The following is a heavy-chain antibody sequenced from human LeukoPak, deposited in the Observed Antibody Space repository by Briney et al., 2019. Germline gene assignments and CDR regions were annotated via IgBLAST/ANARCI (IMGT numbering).Heavy chain of an antibody. CDR3: ARDLYCSGGSCYPPASWFDP. CDR2: INTNTGNP. J-gene: IGHJ5*02. V-gene: IGHV7-4-1*02. D-gene: IGHD2-15*01. CDR1: GYTFTSYY. Sequence: GASVKVSCKASGYTFTSYYMHWVRQAPGQGLEWMGWINTNTGNPTYAQGFTGRFVFSLDTSVSTAYLQISSLKAEDTAVYYCARDLYCSGGSCYPPASWFDPWGQGTLVTVSS.